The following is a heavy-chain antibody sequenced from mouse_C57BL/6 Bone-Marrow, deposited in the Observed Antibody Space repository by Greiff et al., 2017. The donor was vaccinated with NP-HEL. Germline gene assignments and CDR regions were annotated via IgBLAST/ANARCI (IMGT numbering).Heavy chain of an antibody. D-gene: IGHD1-1*01. J-gene: IGHJ4*01. V-gene: IGHV2-2*01. CDR3: ARVLPRGGYYAMDY. CDR2: IWSGGST. CDR1: GFSLTSYG. Sequence: QVQLQQSGPGLVQPSQSLSITCTASGFSLTSYGVHWVRQSPGKGLEWLGVIWSGGSTDYNAAFISRLSTSKDNSKSQVFFKMNSLQADDTSIFYCARVLPRGGYYAMDYWGQGTSVTVSS.